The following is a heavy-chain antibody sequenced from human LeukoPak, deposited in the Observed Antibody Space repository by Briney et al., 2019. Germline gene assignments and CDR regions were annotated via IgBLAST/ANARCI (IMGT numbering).Heavy chain of an antibody. CDR1: GITFSSYS. Sequence: GGSLRLSCVASGITFSSYSMNWVRQAPGKGLEWVSSISSRSSYIYYADSVKGRFTISRDNAKNSLYLQMNSQRAEDTAVYYCAGAAAGYYYYYGMDVWGQGTTVTVSS. CDR2: ISSRSSYI. D-gene: IGHD6-13*01. CDR3: AGAAAGYYYYYGMDV. J-gene: IGHJ6*02. V-gene: IGHV3-21*01.